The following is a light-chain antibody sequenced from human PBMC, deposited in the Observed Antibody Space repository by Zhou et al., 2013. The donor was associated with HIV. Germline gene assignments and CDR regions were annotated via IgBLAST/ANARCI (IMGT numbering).Light chain of an antibody. J-gene: IGKJ3*01. CDR3: QQYDSYPVT. Sequence: DIQMTQSPSTLSASVGDRVTITCRTSQIINNWLAWYQQKPGKAPKLLIYNVSLLQSDVPSTFSGSGSGADFTLTITSLQPDDFATYYCQQYDSYPVTFGPGTKVDIK. CDR1: QIINNW. V-gene: IGKV1-5*03. CDR2: NVS.